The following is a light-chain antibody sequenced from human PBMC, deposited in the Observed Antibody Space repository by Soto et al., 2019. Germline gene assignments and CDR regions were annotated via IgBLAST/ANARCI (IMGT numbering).Light chain of an antibody. CDR3: KSYAGSNTYV. CDR1: KNDIGVYDF. J-gene: IGLJ1*01. CDR2: EVV. V-gene: IGLV2-8*01. Sequence: QSVLTQSPSASGSPGQSVTISCTGTKNDIGVYDFVSWYQHHPGKAPRLIIYEVVQRPSGVPDRCSGSKSGNTASLTVSGLQAADEADYFCKSYAGSNTYVFGSGTKVTVL.